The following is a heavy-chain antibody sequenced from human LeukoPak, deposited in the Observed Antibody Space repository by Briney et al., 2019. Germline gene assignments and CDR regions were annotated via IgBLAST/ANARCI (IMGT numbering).Heavy chain of an antibody. CDR1: GYSFTSYW. D-gene: IGHD3-10*01. V-gene: IGHV5-51*01. CDR3: ARFFGSGTYYQFDY. Sequence: GESLKTSCKGSGYSFTSYWIVWVRQMPGKGLECMGIIYPGDSDTRYSPSFQGQVTISADKSIGTAYLQWSSLKASDTAMYYCARFFGSGTYYQFDYWGQGTLVTVSS. CDR2: IYPGDSDT. J-gene: IGHJ4*02.